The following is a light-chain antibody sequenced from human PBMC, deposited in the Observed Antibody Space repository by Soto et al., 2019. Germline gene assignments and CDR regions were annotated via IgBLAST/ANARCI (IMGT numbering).Light chain of an antibody. J-gene: IGLJ2*01. CDR3: SSYTSSSTPVV. Sequence: QSALTQPASVSGSPGQSITISCTGTSSEVGGYNYVSWYQQHPGKAPKLMIYDVSNRTSGVSNRFSGSKSGNTASLTISGLQAEDEAEYYCSSYTSSSTPVVFGGGTKVTVL. V-gene: IGLV2-14*01. CDR2: DVS. CDR1: SSEVGGYNY.